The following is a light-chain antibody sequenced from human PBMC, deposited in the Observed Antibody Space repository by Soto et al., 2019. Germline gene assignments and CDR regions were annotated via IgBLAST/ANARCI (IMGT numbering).Light chain of an antibody. CDR3: QHRSSWPVS. V-gene: IGKV3-11*01. CDR2: DAS. Sequence: EIALSQSPGTLSLSPGEGAPLSCLASQSVSSSYLAWYQQKPGQSPRLLIYDASNRATGIPARFSGSGSGTDFTLTISSLEPEDFAVYYCQHRSSWPVSFGQGTRLEIK. CDR1: QSVSSSY. J-gene: IGKJ5*01.